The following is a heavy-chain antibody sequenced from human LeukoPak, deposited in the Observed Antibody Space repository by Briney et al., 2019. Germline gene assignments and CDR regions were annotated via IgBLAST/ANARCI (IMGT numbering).Heavy chain of an antibody. D-gene: IGHD1-26*01. Sequence: SETLSLTCTVSGGSISSSSYYWGWIRQPPGKGLEWIGSIYYSGSTYYNPSLKSRVTISVDTSKNQFSLKLSSVTAADTAVYYCARALNRWAMVDYWGQGTLVTVSS. CDR1: GGSISSSSYY. V-gene: IGHV4-39*07. J-gene: IGHJ4*02. CDR2: IYYSGST. CDR3: ARALNRWAMVDY.